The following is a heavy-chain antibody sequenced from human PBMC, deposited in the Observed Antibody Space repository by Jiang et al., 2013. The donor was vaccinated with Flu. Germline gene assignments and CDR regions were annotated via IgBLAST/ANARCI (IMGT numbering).Heavy chain of an antibody. D-gene: IGHD5/OR15-5a*01. CDR1: GYTFTGYH. Sequence: SGAEVKKPGASVKVSCKASGYTFTGYHMHWVRQAPGQGLEWMGWINPNSGGTNYAQKFQGWVTMTRDTSISTAYMELSRLRSDDTAVYYCARDVLSYYYGMDVWGQGTTVTVSS. CDR3: ARDVLSYYYGMDV. V-gene: IGHV1-2*04. J-gene: IGHJ6*02. CDR2: INPNSGGT.